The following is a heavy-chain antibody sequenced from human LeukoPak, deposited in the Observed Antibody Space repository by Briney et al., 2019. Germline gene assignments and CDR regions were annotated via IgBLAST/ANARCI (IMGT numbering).Heavy chain of an antibody. CDR1: GYTFTSYD. CDR2: MNPNSGNT. D-gene: IGHD3-16*02. V-gene: IGHV1-8*01. CDR3: ARRYYVWGSYRSYYFDY. Sequence: GASVKVSCKASGYTFTSYDINWVRQATGQGLEWMGWMNPNSGNTGYAQKFQGRVTMTRNTSISTAYMELSSLRSEDTAVYYCARRYYVWGSYRSYYFDYWGQGTLVTVSS. J-gene: IGHJ4*02.